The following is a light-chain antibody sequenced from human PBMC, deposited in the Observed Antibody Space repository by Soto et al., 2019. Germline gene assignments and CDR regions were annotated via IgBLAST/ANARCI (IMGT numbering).Light chain of an antibody. CDR3: SSYAGSNNYV. V-gene: IGLV2-8*01. Sequence: QSVLTQPPSASGSPGQSVTISCTGTSSDVGGYNYVSWYQQHPGKAPKLTIYEVSKRPSGVPDRFSGSKSGNTASLTVSGLQAEDEAGYYCSSYAGSNNYVFGTGTKVTVL. J-gene: IGLJ1*01. CDR2: EVS. CDR1: SSDVGGYNY.